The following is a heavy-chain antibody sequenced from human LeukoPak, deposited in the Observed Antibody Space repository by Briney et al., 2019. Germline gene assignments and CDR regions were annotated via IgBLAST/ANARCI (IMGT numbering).Heavy chain of an antibody. CDR3: ASRGYSGYAVFDY. J-gene: IGHJ4*02. CDR2: INPSGGST. Sequence: ASVKVSCKASGYTFTSYYMHWVRQAPGQGLEWMGIINPSGGSTSYAQKFQGRVAMTRDTSTSTVYMELSSLRSEDTAVYYCASRGYSGYAVFDYWGQGTQVTVSS. D-gene: IGHD5-12*01. CDR1: GYTFTSYY. V-gene: IGHV1-46*01.